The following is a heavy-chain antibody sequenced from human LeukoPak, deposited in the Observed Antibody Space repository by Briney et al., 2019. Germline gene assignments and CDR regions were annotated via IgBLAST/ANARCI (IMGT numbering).Heavy chain of an antibody. CDR2: IYSGGST. CDR1: GFTVSSNY. CDR3: ARGYSSDN. V-gene: IGHV3-66*01. Sequence: GGSLRLSCAASGFTVSSNYMSWVRQAPGKGLEGVSVIYSGGSTYYADSVKGRFTISRDNSKNTLNLQMNSLRAEDAAVYYCARGYSSDNWGQGTLFTVSS. D-gene: IGHD2-21*01. J-gene: IGHJ4*02.